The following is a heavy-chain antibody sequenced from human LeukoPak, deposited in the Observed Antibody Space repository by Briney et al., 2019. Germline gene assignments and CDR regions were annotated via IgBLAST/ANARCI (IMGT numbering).Heavy chain of an antibody. Sequence: GGSLRLSCAASGFTFSSHWMSWVRQAPGKGLEWVANIKQDGSEIYYVDSVKGRFTISRDYAKNSVYLQMNSLRAEDTAVYYCARGRPGVGIVIDYWGQGTLVTVAS. CDR3: ARGRPGVGIVIDY. V-gene: IGHV3-7*01. CDR2: IKQDGSEI. D-gene: IGHD7-27*01. J-gene: IGHJ4*02. CDR1: GFTFSSHW.